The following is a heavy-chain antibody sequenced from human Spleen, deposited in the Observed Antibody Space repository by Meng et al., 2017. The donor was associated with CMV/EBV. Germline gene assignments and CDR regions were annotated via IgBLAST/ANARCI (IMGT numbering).Heavy chain of an antibody. D-gene: IGHD6-13*01. J-gene: IGHJ5*02. CDR1: GISFRSSW. V-gene: IGHV3-74*01. Sequence: SGISFRSSWVQCVRQAPGKGLMSVSRISRAGSSTNYPDSVTGRFTISRANATNTLSLPLPRLRPEDTALYYCPRGEDGSSLYGWSDPWGQGPLVTVSS. CDR2: ISRAGSST. CDR3: PRGEDGSSLYGWSDP.